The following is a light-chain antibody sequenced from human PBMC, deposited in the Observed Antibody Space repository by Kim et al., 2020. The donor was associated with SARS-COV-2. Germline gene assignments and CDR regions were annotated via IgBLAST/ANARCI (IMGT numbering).Light chain of an antibody. CDR3: HVWDSGAVV. J-gene: IGLJ3*02. Sequence: SVVLGQTATLTCSGEDFDNNPIAWYQQRPGQSPVLVIYQNDKRPSGIPERFSGSTSGNTATLTVSGTQALDEADYFCHVWDSGAVVFGGGTKVTVL. CDR1: DFDNNP. CDR2: QND. V-gene: IGLV3-1*01.